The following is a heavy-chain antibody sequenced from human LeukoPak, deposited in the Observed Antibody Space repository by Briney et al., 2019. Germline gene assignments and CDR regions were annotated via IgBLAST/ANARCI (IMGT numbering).Heavy chain of an antibody. CDR1: GFTFSTSA. J-gene: IGHJ6*02. Sequence: GGSLRLSCAASGFTFSTSAMTWVRQAPGKGLEWVSGISGSGVTDYADSVKGRFTISRDNSKNTLYLQMNSLRAEDTAVYYCAKDRDIILMGHGMDVWGQGATVTVSS. D-gene: IGHD3-10*01. CDR3: AKDRDIILMGHGMDV. V-gene: IGHV3-23*01. CDR2: ISGSGVT.